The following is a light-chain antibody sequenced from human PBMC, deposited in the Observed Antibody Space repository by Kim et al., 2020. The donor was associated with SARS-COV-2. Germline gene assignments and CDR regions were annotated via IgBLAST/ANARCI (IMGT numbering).Light chain of an antibody. CDR3: QEFKDYPL. Sequence: SAAVGDRSTITCRTRQGFTSAFAWFQQVPGKAPKLLSRDGSILEPGVPSRFSGTESGTDFTLTISSLQPEDFATYYCQEFKDYPLFGQGTRLEIK. V-gene: IGKV1D-13*01. J-gene: IGKJ5*01. CDR1: QGFTSA. CDR2: DGS.